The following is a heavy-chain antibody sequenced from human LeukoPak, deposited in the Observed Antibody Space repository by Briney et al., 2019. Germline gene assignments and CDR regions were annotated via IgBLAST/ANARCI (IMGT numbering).Heavy chain of an antibody. Sequence: GGSLRLSCAASGFTFSSYAMSWVRQAPGKGLEWVSAISGSGGSTYYADSVKGRFTISRDNSKNTLYLQMNSLRAEDTAVYYCATLPVSRDAFDIWGQGTMVTVSS. CDR1: GFTFSSYA. J-gene: IGHJ3*02. D-gene: IGHD5/OR15-5a*01. CDR3: ATLPVSRDAFDI. V-gene: IGHV3-23*01. CDR2: ISGSGGST.